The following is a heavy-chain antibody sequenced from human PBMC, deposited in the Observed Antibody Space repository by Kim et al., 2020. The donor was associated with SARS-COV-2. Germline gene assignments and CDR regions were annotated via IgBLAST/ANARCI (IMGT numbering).Heavy chain of an antibody. Sequence: GGSLRLSCVASGFTFDTYAMSWVRQAPGKGLEWVSDISSGAVNKFYADSVRGRFTISRDNSNNTLYLQMNSLRDEDTALYYCAKMLIMDGYNYFYYYAMDVGGQGPTVTVSS. D-gene: IGHD5-18*01. CDR1: GFTFDTYA. CDR3: AKMLIMDGYNYFYYYAMDV. CDR2: ISSGAVNK. J-gene: IGHJ6*02. V-gene: IGHV3-23*01.